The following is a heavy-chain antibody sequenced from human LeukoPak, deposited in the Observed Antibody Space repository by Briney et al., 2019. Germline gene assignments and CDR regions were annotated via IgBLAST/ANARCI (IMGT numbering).Heavy chain of an antibody. CDR3: ARGLLQGYCSSGSCFDAFDI. CDR1: GFTFSSYG. CDR2: ISYDGSNK. J-gene: IGHJ3*02. Sequence: GGSLRLSCAASGFTFSSYGMHWVRQAPGKGLEWVAVISYDGSNKYYADSVKGRFTISRDNSRNTLYLQMNSLRAEDTAVYYCARGLLQGYCSSGSCFDAFDIWGQGTMVTVSS. D-gene: IGHD2-15*01. V-gene: IGHV3-30*03.